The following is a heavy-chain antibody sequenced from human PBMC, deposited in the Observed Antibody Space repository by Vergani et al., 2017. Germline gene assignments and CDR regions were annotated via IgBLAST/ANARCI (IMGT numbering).Heavy chain of an antibody. CDR2: MNPNSGNT. CDR1: GYTFTSYD. CDR3: ARDAMTTVVTPRSWNYYYYGMDF. D-gene: IGHD4-23*01. V-gene: IGHV1-8*03. Sequence: QVQLVQSGAEVKKPGASVKVSCKASGYTFTSYDIHWVRQATGQGLEWMGWMNPNSGNTGYAQKFQGRVTITRNTSISTAYMELSSLRSEDTAVYYCARDAMTTVVTPRSWNYYYYGMDFWGQGTTVTVSS. J-gene: IGHJ6*02.